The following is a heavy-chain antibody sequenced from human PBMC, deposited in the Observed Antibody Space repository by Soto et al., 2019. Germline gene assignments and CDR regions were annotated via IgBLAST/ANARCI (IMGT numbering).Heavy chain of an antibody. CDR1: GYTFSDYY. CDR2: ISSSGSTI. CDR3: ARQLPSLITGTTFNWYFDL. V-gene: IGHV3-11*01. Sequence: QVQLVESGGGLVKPGGSLRLSCAASGYTFSDYYMSWIRQAPGKGLEWVSYISSSGSTIYYADSVKGRFTISRDNAKNSLYLQMNSLRAEDTAVYYCARQLPSLITGTTFNWYFDLWGRGTLVTVSS. D-gene: IGHD1-7*01. J-gene: IGHJ2*01.